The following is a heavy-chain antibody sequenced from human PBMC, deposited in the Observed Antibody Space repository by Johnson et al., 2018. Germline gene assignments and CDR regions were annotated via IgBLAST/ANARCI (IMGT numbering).Heavy chain of an antibody. D-gene: IGHD3-22*01. CDR1: GGSFSGYY. CDR2: INHSGTT. Sequence: QVQLQQWGAGLLKPSETLSLTCAVYGGSFSGYYWNWIRQPPGKGLEWIGEINHSGTTNYNPSLKSRVTMSVDTSKNQLSLKLRSVTAADTAVYYCARARGYSDSRGNFYGGFFQYWGQGTLVTVSS. J-gene: IGHJ1*01. V-gene: IGHV4-34*01. CDR3: ARARGYSDSRGNFYGGFFQY.